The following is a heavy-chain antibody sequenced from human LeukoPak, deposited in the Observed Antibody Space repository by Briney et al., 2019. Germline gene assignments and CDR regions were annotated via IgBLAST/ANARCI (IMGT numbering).Heavy chain of an antibody. D-gene: IGHD1-1*01. CDR3: ARRQGTTLNFDY. CDR1: GYTFGSYG. V-gene: IGHV1-18*01. CDR2: INAYNGNT. Sequence: GASVKVSFKASGYTFGSYGFSWVRQAPGQGLEWMGWINAYNGNTNYAQNLEGRVTMTTDTSTSTAYMELRSLRSDDTAVYYCARRQGTTLNFDYWGQGTLVTVSS. J-gene: IGHJ4*02.